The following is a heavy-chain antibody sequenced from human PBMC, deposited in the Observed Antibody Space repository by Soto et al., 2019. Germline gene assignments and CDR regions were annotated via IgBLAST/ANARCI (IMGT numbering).Heavy chain of an antibody. J-gene: IGHJ4*02. CDR3: ARSIVVVTALDY. Sequence: ASLKVACKAFGYTFTIYAMHWVRQAPGQRLEWMGWINAGNGNTKYSQKFQGRVTITRDTSASTAYMELSSLRSEDTAVYYCARSIVVVTALDYWGQGTLVTVSS. D-gene: IGHD2-21*02. V-gene: IGHV1-3*01. CDR1: GYTFTIYA. CDR2: INAGNGNT.